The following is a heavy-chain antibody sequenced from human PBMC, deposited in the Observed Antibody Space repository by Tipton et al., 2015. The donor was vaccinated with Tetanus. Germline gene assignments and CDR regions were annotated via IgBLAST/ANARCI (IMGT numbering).Heavy chain of an antibody. CDR2: ISWNSENI. Sequence: SLRLSCAASGFTFDGYAMHWVRQAPGKGLEWVSGISWNSENIGYADSVKGRFTISRDNAKNSLFLQMNSLRAEDTALYYCAKKKYQGYSAFDIWAKGQWSPSLQ. D-gene: IGHD5-12*01. CDR1: GFTFDGYA. J-gene: IGHJ3*02. V-gene: IGHV3-9*01. CDR3: AKKKYQGYSAFDI.